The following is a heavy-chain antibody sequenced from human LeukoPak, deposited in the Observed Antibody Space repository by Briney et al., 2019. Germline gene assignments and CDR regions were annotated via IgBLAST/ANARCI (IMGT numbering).Heavy chain of an antibody. Sequence: SETLSLTCTVSGGSISSGGYYWSWIRQPPGKGLEWIGYIYYSGSTNYNPSLKSRVTISVDTSKNQFSLKLSSVTAADTAVYYCARHLADDAFDIWGQGTMVTVSS. J-gene: IGHJ3*02. D-gene: IGHD6-19*01. CDR1: GGSISSGGYY. V-gene: IGHV4-61*08. CDR3: ARHLADDAFDI. CDR2: IYYSGST.